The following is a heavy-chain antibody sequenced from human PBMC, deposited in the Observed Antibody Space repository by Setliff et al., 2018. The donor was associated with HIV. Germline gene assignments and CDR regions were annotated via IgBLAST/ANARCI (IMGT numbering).Heavy chain of an antibody. J-gene: IGHJ4*02. V-gene: IGHV3-15*01. CDR2: IKSKTDGGAI. D-gene: IGHD1-1*01. CDR3: TRVNDAYGRALDY. CDR1: GFSFINAW. Sequence: GGSLRLSCAVSGFSFINAWMNWVRQAPGKGLEWVGLIKSKTDGGAIDYAAPVKGRFTISRDDARNTLYLQMDGLKTEDTGVYYCTRVNDAYGRALDYWGQGTLVTVSS.